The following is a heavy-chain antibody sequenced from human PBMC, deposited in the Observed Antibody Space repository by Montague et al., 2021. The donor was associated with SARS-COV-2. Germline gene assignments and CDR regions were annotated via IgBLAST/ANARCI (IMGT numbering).Heavy chain of an antibody. V-gene: IGHV4-39*07. Sequence: SETLSPTCTVSGGSISSSSYYWGWIRQPPGKGLEWIGSIYYRGSTYYXPSLESRVTISVDTSKNQFSLKLSSVTAADTAVYYCARDTRITMIVVVQGYGMDVWGQGTTVTVSS. CDR1: GGSISSSSYY. J-gene: IGHJ6*02. CDR3: ARDTRITMIVVVQGYGMDV. CDR2: IYYRGST. D-gene: IGHD3-22*01.